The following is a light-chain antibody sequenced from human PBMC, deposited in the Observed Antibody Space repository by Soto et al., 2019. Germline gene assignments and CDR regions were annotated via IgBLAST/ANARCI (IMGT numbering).Light chain of an antibody. CDR1: TGSVAGNDY. CDR2: DVT. J-gene: IGLJ2*01. Sequence: QSALTQPRSVSGSPGQSVTVSCTGTTGSVAGNDYVSWYQQHPGKAPKLLIFDVTKRPSGVPDRFFGSKSGNTASLTISGLQAEDEADYYCATWDGSLPGEVFGGGTKVTVL. CDR3: ATWDGSLPGEV. V-gene: IGLV2-11*01.